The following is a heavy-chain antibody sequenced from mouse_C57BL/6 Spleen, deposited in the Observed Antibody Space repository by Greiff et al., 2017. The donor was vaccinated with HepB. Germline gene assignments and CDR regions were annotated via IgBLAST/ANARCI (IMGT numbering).Heavy chain of an antibody. J-gene: IGHJ4*01. CDR2: INPNNGGT. CDR3: ARMGAMDD. CDR1: GYTFTDYY. V-gene: IGHV1-26*01. D-gene: IGHD4-1*01. Sequence: EVQLQQSGPELVKPGASVKISCKASGYTFTDYYMNWVKQSHGKSLEWIGDINPNNGGTSYNQKFKGKATLTVDKSSSTAYMELRSLTSEDSAVYYCARMGAMDDWGQGTSVTVSS.